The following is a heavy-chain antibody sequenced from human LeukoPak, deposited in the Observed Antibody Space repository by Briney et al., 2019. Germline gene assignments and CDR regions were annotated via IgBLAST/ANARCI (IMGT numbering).Heavy chain of an antibody. CDR1: GGSISSYC. V-gene: IGHV4-59*08. CDR3: ARHRAAAAANWFDP. D-gene: IGHD6-13*01. J-gene: IGHJ5*02. Sequence: PSETLSLTCTVSGGSISSYCWSWIRQPPGKGLEWIGYIYYSGSTNYNPSLKSRVTISVDTSKNQFSLKLSSVTAADTAVYYCARHRAAAAANWFDPWGQGTLVTVSS. CDR2: IYYSGST.